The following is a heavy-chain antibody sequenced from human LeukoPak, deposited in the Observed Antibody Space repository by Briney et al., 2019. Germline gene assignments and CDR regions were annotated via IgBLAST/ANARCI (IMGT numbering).Heavy chain of an antibody. CDR1: GGSISSNY. V-gene: IGHV4-59*01. CDR2: IYHSGST. Sequence: PSETLSLTCTVSGGSISSNYWSWIRQPPGKGLEWIGYIYHSGSTNYNPSLKSRVTISVDTSKNQFSLMLSSVTAADMAVYFCARYSAPVTSIDYWGQGTLVTVSS. D-gene: IGHD2-21*02. CDR3: ARYSAPVTSIDY. J-gene: IGHJ4*02.